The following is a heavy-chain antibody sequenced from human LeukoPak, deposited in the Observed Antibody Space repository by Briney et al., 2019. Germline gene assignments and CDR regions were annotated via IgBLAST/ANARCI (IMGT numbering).Heavy chain of an antibody. CDR2: INHSGST. J-gene: IGHJ4*02. V-gene: IGHV4-34*01. CDR3: ARGDTYYYGSGSYRF. D-gene: IGHD3-10*01. Sequence: SETLSLTCAVYGVSFSGYYWSWIRQPPGKGLEWIGEINHSGSTNYNPSLKSRVTISVDTSKNQFSLKLSSVTAADTAVYYCARGDTYYYGSGSYRFWGQGTLVTVSS. CDR1: GVSFSGYY.